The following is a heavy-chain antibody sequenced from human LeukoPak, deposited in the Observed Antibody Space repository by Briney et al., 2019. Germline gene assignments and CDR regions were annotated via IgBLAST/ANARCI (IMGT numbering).Heavy chain of an antibody. J-gene: IGHJ6*03. Sequence: PSETLSLTCTVSGGSISGFYWSWIRQPAGKGLEWIGRVYTSGYTNYNPSLKSRLTMSADTSTNQFPLRLSSVTAADTAVYYCARGGAYSPSDYYYYQHMDVWGKGTTVTVSS. CDR2: VYTSGYT. CDR1: GGSISGFY. V-gene: IGHV4-4*07. CDR3: ARGGAYSPSDYYYYQHMDV. D-gene: IGHD1-26*01.